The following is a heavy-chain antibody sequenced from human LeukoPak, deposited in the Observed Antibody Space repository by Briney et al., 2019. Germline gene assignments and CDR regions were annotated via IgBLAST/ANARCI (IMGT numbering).Heavy chain of an antibody. CDR1: GFTFSSYA. Sequence: PGGSPRLSCAASGFTFSSYAMSWVRQAPGKGLEWVSAISGSGGTTYYADSVKGRFTISRDNSKNTLYLQMSSLRAEDTAVYYCAKEPREYCSSTSCPNWIDPWGQGTLVTVSS. D-gene: IGHD2-2*01. CDR3: AKEPREYCSSTSCPNWIDP. V-gene: IGHV3-23*01. CDR2: ISGSGGTT. J-gene: IGHJ5*02.